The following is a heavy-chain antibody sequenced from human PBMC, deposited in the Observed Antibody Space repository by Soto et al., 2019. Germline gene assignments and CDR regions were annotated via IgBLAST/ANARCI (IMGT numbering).Heavy chain of an antibody. V-gene: IGHV4-39*01. J-gene: IGHJ6*03. D-gene: IGHD6-13*01. CDR2: IYYSGST. Sequence: SETLSLTCTVSGGSISSSSYYWGWIRQPPGKGLEWIGSIYYSGSTYYNPSLKSRVTISVDTSKNQFSLKLSSVTAADTAVYYCARLGVEIAAAGDYYYMDVWGKGTTVTVS. CDR3: ARLGVEIAAAGDYYYMDV. CDR1: GGSISSSSYY.